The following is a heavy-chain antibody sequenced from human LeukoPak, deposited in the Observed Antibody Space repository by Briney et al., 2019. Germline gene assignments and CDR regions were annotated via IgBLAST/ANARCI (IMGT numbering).Heavy chain of an antibody. CDR1: GGSISSGGYY. CDR3: ARTREDIVVVPAATSNSYYYMDV. J-gene: IGHJ6*03. Sequence: SQTLSLTCTVSGGSISSGGYYWSWIRQPPGKGLEWIGYIYHSGSTYYNPSLKSRVTISVDRSKNQFSLKLSSVTAADTAVYYCARTREDIVVVPAATSNSYYYMDVWGKGTTVTVSS. V-gene: IGHV4-30-2*01. D-gene: IGHD2-2*01. CDR2: IYHSGST.